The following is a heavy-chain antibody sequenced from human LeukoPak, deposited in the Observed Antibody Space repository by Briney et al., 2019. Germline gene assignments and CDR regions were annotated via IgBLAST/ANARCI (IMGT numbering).Heavy chain of an antibody. V-gene: IGHV1-2*02. J-gene: IGHJ4*02. CDR3: ARSFWARPLPIDY. Sequence: ASVKVSCKASGYTFTGYEMHWVRQSPGQGLEWMGWINPNSGGTNYAQKFQGRVTMTRDTSISTAYMELSRLRSDDTAVYYCARSFWARPLPIDYWGQGTLVTVSS. CDR2: INPNSGGT. CDR1: GYTFTGYE. D-gene: IGHD6-6*01.